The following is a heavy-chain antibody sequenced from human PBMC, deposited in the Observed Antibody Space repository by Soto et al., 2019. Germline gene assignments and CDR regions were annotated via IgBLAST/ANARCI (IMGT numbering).Heavy chain of an antibody. CDR3: ARDNSPFITGTLRHSYGMDV. CDR2: INPNSGGT. J-gene: IGHJ6*02. D-gene: IGHD1-20*01. Sequence: ASVKVSCKASGYTFTGYYMHWARQAPGQGLEWMGWINPNSGGTNYAQKFQGWVTMTRDTSISTAYMELSRLRSDDTAVYYCARDNSPFITGTLRHSYGMDVWGQGTTVTVSS. V-gene: IGHV1-2*04. CDR1: GYTFTGYY.